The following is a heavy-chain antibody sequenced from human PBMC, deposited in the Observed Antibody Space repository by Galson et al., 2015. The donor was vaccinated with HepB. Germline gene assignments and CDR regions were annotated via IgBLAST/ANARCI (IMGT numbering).Heavy chain of an antibody. Sequence: SLRLSCAASGFSFSYFPMHWVRQAPGKGLEWVTVISFSGKYTNYADSGKGRFTISRDNSKNTLFLQMNSLRPGDTAVYYCARARGAGAGDYENWYFDLWGRGTLVTVSS. V-gene: IGHV3-30*04. CDR3: ARARGAGAGDYENWYFDL. D-gene: IGHD4-17*01. J-gene: IGHJ2*01. CDR2: ISFSGKYT. CDR1: GFSFSYFP.